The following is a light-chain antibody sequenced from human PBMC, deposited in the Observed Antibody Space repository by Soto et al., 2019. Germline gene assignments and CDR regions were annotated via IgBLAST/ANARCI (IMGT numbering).Light chain of an antibody. Sequence: QSVLTQPPSVSGAPGQRVTISGTGSSSNIGAGYDVHWYQQLPGTAPKLLIYGNSNRPSGVPDRFSGSKSGTSASLAITGIQAEDEADYDCQSYDSSLSRVFVGVTKLTVL. J-gene: IGLJ2*01. V-gene: IGLV1-40*01. CDR2: GNS. CDR3: QSYDSSLSRV. CDR1: SSNIGAGYD.